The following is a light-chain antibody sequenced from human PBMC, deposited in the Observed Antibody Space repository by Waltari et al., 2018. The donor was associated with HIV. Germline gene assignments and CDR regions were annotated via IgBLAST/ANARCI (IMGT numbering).Light chain of an antibody. CDR1: SSDVGGYNS. CDR3: SSYTSSSTAYV. CDR2: EVS. Sequence: QSALPQPASVSGSPGQSITISCTGTSSDVGGYNSVPWYQQHPGKAPKLMIYEVSNRPSGVSNRFSGSKSGNTASLTISGLQAEDEADYYCSSYTSSSTAYVFGTGTKVTVL. J-gene: IGLJ1*01. V-gene: IGLV2-14*01.